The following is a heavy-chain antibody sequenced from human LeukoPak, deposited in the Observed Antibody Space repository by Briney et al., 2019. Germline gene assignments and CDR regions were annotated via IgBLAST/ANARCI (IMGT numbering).Heavy chain of an antibody. CDR2: IKQDGSEK. CDR1: GFTFSSYW. J-gene: IGHJ4*02. V-gene: IGHV3-7*05. D-gene: IGHD4-17*01. CDR3: AREGDDYGDSHAYYFDY. Sequence: GGPLRLSCAASGFTFSSYWMSWVRRAPGKGLEGGANIKQDGSEKHYVDVVKGRFTISRDNAKNSLYLQMNSLRAEDTAVYYCAREGDDYGDSHAYYFDYWGQGTLVTVSS.